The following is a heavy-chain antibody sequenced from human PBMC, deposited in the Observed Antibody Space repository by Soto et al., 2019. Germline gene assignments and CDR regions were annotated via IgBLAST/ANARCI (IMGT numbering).Heavy chain of an antibody. V-gene: IGHV4-31*03. CDR3: ARARRGSYGSGSLFDY. J-gene: IGHJ4*02. CDR2: IYYSGST. CDR1: GGSIGGGGDY. D-gene: IGHD3-10*01. Sequence: SETLSLTCTVSGGSIGGGGDYWSWIRQHPGKGLEWIGYIYYSGSTYYNPSLKSRVTISVDTSKNQFSLKLSSVTAADTAVYYCARARRGSYGSGSLFDYWGQGTLVTVSS.